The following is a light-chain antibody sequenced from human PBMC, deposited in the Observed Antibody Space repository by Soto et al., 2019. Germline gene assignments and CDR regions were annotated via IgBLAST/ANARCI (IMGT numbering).Light chain of an antibody. CDR3: NSYTGSSTWV. J-gene: IGLJ3*02. CDR2: EVT. CDR1: SSGVGAYNH. Sequence: QSALTQPASVSGSPGQSITISCTGTSSGVGAYNHVSWYQQHPGKAPKLIIYEVTYRPSGVANRYSGSKSANTASLTISGLQAEDEADYYCNSYTGSSTWVFGGGTKLTVL. V-gene: IGLV2-14*01.